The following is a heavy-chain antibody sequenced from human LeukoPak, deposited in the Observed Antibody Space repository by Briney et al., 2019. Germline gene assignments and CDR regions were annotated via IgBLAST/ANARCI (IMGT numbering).Heavy chain of an antibody. CDR1: GYTFTSYE. J-gene: IGHJ3*02. CDR3: ARALFSSTAYDAFDI. V-gene: IGHV1-69*04. D-gene: IGHD2-21*01. CDR2: IIPILGIA. Sequence: SVKVSCKASGYTFTSYEINWVRQATGQGLEWMGRIIPILGIANYAQKFQGRVTITADESTSTAYMELSSLRSEDTAVYYCARALFSSTAYDAFDIWGQGTMVTVSS.